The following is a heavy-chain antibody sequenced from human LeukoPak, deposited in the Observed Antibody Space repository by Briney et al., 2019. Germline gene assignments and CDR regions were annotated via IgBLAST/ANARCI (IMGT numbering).Heavy chain of an antibody. D-gene: IGHD1-26*01. V-gene: IGHV3-23*01. Sequence: PGGSLRLSCVVSGFTFSSYAMSWVRQAPGKGLEWVSGISGSGGSTYYADSVKGRFTISRDNTKNSLYLQMNSLRAEDTAVYYCARARGVGNTAFDYWGLGTLVTVSS. J-gene: IGHJ4*02. CDR2: ISGSGGST. CDR1: GFTFSSYA. CDR3: ARARGVGNTAFDY.